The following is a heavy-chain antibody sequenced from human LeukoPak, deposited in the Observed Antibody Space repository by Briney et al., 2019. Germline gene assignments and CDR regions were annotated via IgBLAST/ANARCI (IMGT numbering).Heavy chain of an antibody. CDR2: ISWNSGSI. Sequence: GGSLRLSCAASGFTFDDYAMHWVRHAPGKGLEWVSGISWNSGSIVYADSVKCRFTISRDNAKNTLYLQMNSLRAEDTAVYYCARVELGGKGYNWFDPWGQGTLVTVSS. V-gene: IGHV3-9*01. J-gene: IGHJ5*02. D-gene: IGHD1-26*01. CDR3: ARVELGGKGYNWFDP. CDR1: GFTFDDYA.